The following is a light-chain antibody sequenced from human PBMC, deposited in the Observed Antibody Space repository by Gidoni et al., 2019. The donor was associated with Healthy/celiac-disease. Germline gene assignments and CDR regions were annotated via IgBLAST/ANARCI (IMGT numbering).Light chain of an antibody. CDR2: LGS. CDR1: QSLLHSNGYNY. Sequence: DIVLTQSPLPLPVTHGEPASISCRSSQSLLHSNGYNYLAPYLQKPGQSPQLLIYLGSNRATGVPDRCSGSGSGTDFTLKISRVEAEDVGVYYCMQALQSWTFGQGTKVEIK. CDR3: MQALQSWT. J-gene: IGKJ1*01. V-gene: IGKV2-28*01.